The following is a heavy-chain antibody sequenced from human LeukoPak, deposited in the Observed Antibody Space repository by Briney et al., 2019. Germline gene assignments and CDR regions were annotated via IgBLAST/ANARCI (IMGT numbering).Heavy chain of an antibody. Sequence: GGSLRLSCLASGFTVSSTYMSWVRQAPGKGLEGVSVTYSGGSTYYADSVKGRCTISRDNSKNTLYLQMNSLRGEDTAVYYCASGIRAFDNWGQGTLVTVSA. CDR1: GFTVSSTY. J-gene: IGHJ4*02. V-gene: IGHV3-66*01. D-gene: IGHD1-26*01. CDR3: ASGIRAFDN. CDR2: TYSGGST.